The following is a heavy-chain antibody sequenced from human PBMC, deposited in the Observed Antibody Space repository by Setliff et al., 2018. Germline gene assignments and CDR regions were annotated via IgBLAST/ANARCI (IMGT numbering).Heavy chain of an antibody. Sequence: PGGSLRLSCAASGFTFKTYAMHWVRHAPGKGLEWVAVISFDGGNTYYADAVKGRFTISRDNSKNTLYLQMNSLRAEDTAVYYCTRQASPHPDSSGYYYDLRSYYYMDVWGKGTTVTVSS. CDR1: GFTFKTYA. J-gene: IGHJ6*03. CDR3: TRQASPHPDSSGYYYDLRSYYYMDV. CDR2: ISFDGGNT. V-gene: IGHV3-30*01. D-gene: IGHD3-22*01.